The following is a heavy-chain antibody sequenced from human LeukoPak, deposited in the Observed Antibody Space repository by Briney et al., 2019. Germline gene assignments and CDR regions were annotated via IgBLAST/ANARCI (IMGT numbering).Heavy chain of an antibody. CDR3: ARGNSSGWYDY. J-gene: IGHJ4*02. Sequence: GVDLIGKINHTATTNYTPSLKSRVPISVYTSKNQFSLKLSSVTAADAAVYYCARGNSSGWYDYWGQGTLVTVSS. D-gene: IGHD6-19*01. CDR2: INHTATT. V-gene: IGHV4-34*13.